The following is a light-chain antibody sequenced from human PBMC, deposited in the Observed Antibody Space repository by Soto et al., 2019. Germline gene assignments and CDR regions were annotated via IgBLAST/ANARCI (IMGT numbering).Light chain of an antibody. CDR1: HRVNTY. CDR2: DAS. V-gene: IGKV3-15*01. CDR3: HQYNNWPLT. J-gene: IGKJ4*01. Sequence: TITCRASHRVNTYFAWYQQRPGQAPRLLIYDASTRATGIPARFSGSGSGTEFTLTISSLQSEDFAVYYCHQYNNWPLTVGGGTKG.